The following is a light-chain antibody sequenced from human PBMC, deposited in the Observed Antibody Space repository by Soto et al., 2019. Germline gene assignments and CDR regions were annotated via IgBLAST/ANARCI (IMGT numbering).Light chain of an antibody. Sequence: QSVLTQPPSVSVAPGQKVTISCSGSSSNIGKNFVSWYQQFPGTAPKVLIYENNKRLSGIPDRFSGSKSGTSVTLGITGLQTGDEAFYYCASWDSSLYGVVFGGGTKVTVL. V-gene: IGLV1-51*02. CDR2: ENN. CDR3: ASWDSSLYGVV. CDR1: SSNIGKNF. J-gene: IGLJ2*01.